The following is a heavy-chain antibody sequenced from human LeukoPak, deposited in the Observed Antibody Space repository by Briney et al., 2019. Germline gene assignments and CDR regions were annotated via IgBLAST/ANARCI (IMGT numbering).Heavy chain of an antibody. Sequence: GGSLRLSCADSGFTFSSYWISWVRQAPGKGLEWVANINQDGSEKYYVDSVRGRFTISRDNAKNSLYLQMNSLRAEDTAVYYCAISSRGETVGYWGQETLATVSS. V-gene: IGHV3-7*01. CDR3: AISSRGETVGY. D-gene: IGHD2-2*01. CDR2: INQDGSEK. CDR1: GFTFSSYW. J-gene: IGHJ4*02.